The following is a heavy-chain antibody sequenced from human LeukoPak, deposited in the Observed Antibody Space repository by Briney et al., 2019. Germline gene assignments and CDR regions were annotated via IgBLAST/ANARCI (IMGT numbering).Heavy chain of an antibody. J-gene: IGHJ4*02. Sequence: SETLSLTCAVYGGSFSGYYWSWIRQPPGKGLEWIGEINHSGSTNYNPSLKSRVTISVDTSKNQFSLKLSSVTAADTAVYYCASSYWWSRDSSGSWDYWGQGTLVTVSS. CDR2: INHSGST. CDR3: ASSYWWSRDSSGSWDY. V-gene: IGHV4-34*01. CDR1: GGSFSGYY. D-gene: IGHD6-19*01.